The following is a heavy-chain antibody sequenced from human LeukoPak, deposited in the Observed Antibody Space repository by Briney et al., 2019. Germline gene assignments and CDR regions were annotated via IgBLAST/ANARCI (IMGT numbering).Heavy chain of an antibody. CDR1: GFTFSSYS. CDR2: ISSSSSYI. D-gene: IGHD4-17*01. J-gene: IGHJ3*02. V-gene: IGHV3-21*01. CDR3: ARDGAPRPNAFDI. Sequence: PGGSLSLSCAASGFTFSSYSMNWVRQAPGKGLEWVSSISSSSSYIYYADSVKGRFTISRDNAKNSLYLQMNSLRAEDTAVYYCARDGAPRPNAFDIWGQGTMVTVSS.